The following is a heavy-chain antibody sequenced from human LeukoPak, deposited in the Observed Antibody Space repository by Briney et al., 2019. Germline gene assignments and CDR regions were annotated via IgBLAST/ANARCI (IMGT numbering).Heavy chain of an antibody. D-gene: IGHD5-12*01. CDR2: IYYTGRI. CDR1: SGSISSGDYY. V-gene: IGHV4-61*08. CDR3: ARAGGYSGMDV. Sequence: SETLPLTCTVSSGSISSGDYYWSWIRRPPGKGLEWIGHIYYTGRISYNPSLNSRVTMSIDTSKKQFSLKLNSVSAADTAVYHCARAGGYSGMDVWGQGTTVTVSS. J-gene: IGHJ6*02.